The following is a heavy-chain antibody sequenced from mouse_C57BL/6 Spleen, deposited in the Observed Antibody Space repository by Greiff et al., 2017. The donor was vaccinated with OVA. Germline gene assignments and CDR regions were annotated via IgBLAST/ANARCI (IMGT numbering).Heavy chain of an antibody. CDR2: INPSNGGT. CDR3: ARGYDYYARDY. Sequence: QVHVKQSGTELVKPGASVKLSCKASGYTFTSYWMHWVKQRPGQGLEWIGNINPSNGGTNYNEKFKSKATLTVDKSSSTAYMQLSSLTSEDSAVYYCARGYDYYARDYWGQGTSGTVSS. V-gene: IGHV1-53*01. D-gene: IGHD3-1*01. J-gene: IGHJ4*01. CDR1: GYTFTSYW.